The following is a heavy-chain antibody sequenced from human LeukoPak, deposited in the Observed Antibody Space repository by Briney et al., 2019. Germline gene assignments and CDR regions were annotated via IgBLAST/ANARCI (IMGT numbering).Heavy chain of an antibody. J-gene: IGHJ4*02. V-gene: IGHV3-74*01. CDR3: IRGTVGAAGNDY. D-gene: IGHD1-26*01. CDR2: IDTDGSFT. CDR1: GFAFSSYS. Sequence: GGSLRLPGGASGFAFSSYSLNWVRRAPGKGREWVSRIDTDGSFTSYADSVRGRFTISRDNAKNTLYLQMSSLRAEDTAVYYCIRGTVGAAGNDYWGQGTLVSVCS.